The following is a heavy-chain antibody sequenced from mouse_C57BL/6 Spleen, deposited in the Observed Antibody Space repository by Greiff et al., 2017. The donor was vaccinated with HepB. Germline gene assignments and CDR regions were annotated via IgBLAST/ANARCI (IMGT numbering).Heavy chain of an antibody. V-gene: IGHV1-64*01. Sequence: QVQLQQPGAELVKPGASVKLSCKASGYTFTSYWMHWVKQRPGQGLEWIGMIHPNSGSTNYNEKFKSKATLTVDKSSSTADMQLSSLTSEDSAVYYCARLSTGSFAYWGQGTLVTVSA. CDR2: IHPNSGST. CDR3: ARLSTGSFAY. J-gene: IGHJ3*01. CDR1: GYTFTSYW. D-gene: IGHD4-1*02.